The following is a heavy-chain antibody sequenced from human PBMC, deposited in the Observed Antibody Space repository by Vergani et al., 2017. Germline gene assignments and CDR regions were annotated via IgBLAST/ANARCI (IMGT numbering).Heavy chain of an antibody. J-gene: IGHJ6*03. CDR2: ISSSSSTI. Sequence: EVQLVESGGGLVQPGGSLRLSCAASGFTFSSYSMNWVRQAPGKGLEWVSYISSSSSTIYYADSVKGRFTISRDNAKNSLYLQMNSLRDEDTAVYYCARDRQLLWVGEVGPGYYYYMDVWGKGTTVTVSS. CDR1: GFTFSSYS. V-gene: IGHV3-48*02. CDR3: ARDRQLLWVGEVGPGYYYYMDV. D-gene: IGHD3-10*01.